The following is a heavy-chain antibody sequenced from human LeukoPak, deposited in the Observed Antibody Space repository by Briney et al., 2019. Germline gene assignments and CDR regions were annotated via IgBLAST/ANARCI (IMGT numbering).Heavy chain of an antibody. CDR1: GGSISSYY. Sequence: LETLSLTCTVSGGSISSYYWSWIRQPPGKGLEWIGYIYYSGSTNYNPSLKSRVTISVDTSKNQFSLKLSSVTAADTAVYYCARDLYSSGWRLAPFGYWGQGTLVTVSS. CDR3: ARDLYSSGWRLAPFGY. V-gene: IGHV4-59*01. CDR2: IYYSGST. J-gene: IGHJ4*02. D-gene: IGHD6-19*01.